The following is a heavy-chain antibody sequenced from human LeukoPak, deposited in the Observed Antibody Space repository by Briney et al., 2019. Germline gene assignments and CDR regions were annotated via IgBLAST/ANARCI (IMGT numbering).Heavy chain of an antibody. CDR1: GFTVSSNY. Sequence: GGSLRLSCAASGFTVSSNYMSWVRQAPGKGLERVSVIYSGGSTYYADSVKGRFTISRDNSKNTLYLQMNSLRAEDTAVYYCGREDWLNAFDIWGQGTMVTVSS. CDR3: GREDWLNAFDI. V-gene: IGHV3-66*02. J-gene: IGHJ3*02. CDR2: IYSGGST. D-gene: IGHD3-9*01.